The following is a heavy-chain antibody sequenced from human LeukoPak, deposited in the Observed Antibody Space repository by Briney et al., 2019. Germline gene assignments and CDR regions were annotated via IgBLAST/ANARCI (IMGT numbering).Heavy chain of an antibody. V-gene: IGHV4-59*01. Sequence: SETLSLTCTVSGGSISGYYWSWIRQPPGKGLEWIGYIYYSGSTNYNPSLRSRVTISVDTSKNQFSLKLSSVTAADTAVYYCARVRYCGGDCYFFDYWGQGTLVTVSS. CDR2: IYYSGST. CDR3: ARVRYCGGDCYFFDY. D-gene: IGHD2-21*02. J-gene: IGHJ4*02. CDR1: GGSISGYY.